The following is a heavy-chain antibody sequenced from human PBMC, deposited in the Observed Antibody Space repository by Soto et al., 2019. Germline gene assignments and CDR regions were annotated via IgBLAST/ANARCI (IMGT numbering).Heavy chain of an antibody. J-gene: IGHJ4*02. V-gene: IGHV1-69*14. Sequence: QVQLVQSGTEVTKPGSSVQVSCKVSEGTFGHNGISWVRQVPGQGLEWLGGIIPVYGTVNYALKFLGKVAITADKSTSTAYMELSGLRPEDTALYFWARGGGVTGMTTILDYWGQGTLIHVSS. D-gene: IGHD2-8*02. CDR3: ARGGGVTGMTTILDY. CDR1: EGTFGHNG. CDR2: IIPVYGTV.